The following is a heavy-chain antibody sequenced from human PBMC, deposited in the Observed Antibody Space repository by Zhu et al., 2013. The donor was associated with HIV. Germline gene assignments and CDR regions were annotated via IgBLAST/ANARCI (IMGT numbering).Heavy chain of an antibody. J-gene: IGHJ6*03. Sequence: QVQLVQSGAEVKKPGSSVKLSCKVSGGTFSSYAFTWVRQAPGQGLEWMGGINPIFGTTNFLERFQDRVAITADESTTTVYMELSGLRSEDTAVYFCARGLVRVRKSQYYMDVWGKGTTVIVSS. V-gene: IGHV1-69*01. D-gene: IGHD2-2*01. CDR2: INPIFGTT. CDR3: ARGLVRVRKSQYYMDV. CDR1: GGTFSSYA.